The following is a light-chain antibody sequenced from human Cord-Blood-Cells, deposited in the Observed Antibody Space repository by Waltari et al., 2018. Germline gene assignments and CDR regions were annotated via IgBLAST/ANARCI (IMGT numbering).Light chain of an antibody. J-gene: IGLJ3*02. Sequence: QAVLTPPPSASGTPRQCVPSSCSRISSNIGSHTQNRDQQPPGTAPKRLIYSNNQRPSGVPDRFSGSKSGTSAALAISGLQSEDEADYYCAAWDDSLNGWVFGGGTKLTVL. V-gene: IGLV1-44*01. CDR2: SNN. CDR1: SSNIGSHT. CDR3: AAWDDSLNGWV.